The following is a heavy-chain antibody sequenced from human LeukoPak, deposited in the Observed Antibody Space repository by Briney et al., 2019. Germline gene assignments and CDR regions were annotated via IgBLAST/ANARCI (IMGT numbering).Heavy chain of an antibody. D-gene: IGHD3-22*01. V-gene: IGHV1-46*01. Sequence: ASVKVSCKASGYTFTNYYMHWVRQAPGQGLEWMGIINPSSGSTSYAQKFQGRVTMTRDTSMSTVYLELSRLRSEDTAVYFCARVVPRYYDTSGANWFDPWGQGTLVTVSS. CDR1: GYTFTNYY. J-gene: IGHJ5*02. CDR2: INPSSGST. CDR3: ARVVPRYYDTSGANWFDP.